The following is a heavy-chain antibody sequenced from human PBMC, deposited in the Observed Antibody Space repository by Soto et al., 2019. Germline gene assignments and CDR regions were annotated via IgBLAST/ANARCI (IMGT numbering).Heavy chain of an antibody. Sequence: QLQLQESGSGLVKPSQTLSLTCAVSGGSISSGGYSWSWIRQPPGKGLEWIGYIYHSGSTYYNPSLKSRVTISVDRSKNQFSLKLSSVTAADTAVYYCARLTYVDTAMAQYFFFDYWGQGTLVTVSS. CDR2: IYHSGST. CDR3: ARLTYVDTAMAQYFFFDY. J-gene: IGHJ4*02. D-gene: IGHD5-18*01. V-gene: IGHV4-30-2*01. CDR1: GGSISSGGYS.